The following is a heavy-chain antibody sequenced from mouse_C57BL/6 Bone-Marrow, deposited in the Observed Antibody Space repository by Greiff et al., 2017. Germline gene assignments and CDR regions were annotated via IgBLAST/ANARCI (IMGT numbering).Heavy chain of an antibody. CDR3: SRQVTTVLATKYFDV. J-gene: IGHJ1*03. V-gene: IGHV5-9*01. D-gene: IGHD1-1*01. Sequence: VKVVESGGGLVKPGGSLKLSCAASGFTFSSYTMSCVRQTPEKRLQWVAAITVGGGKAYYPDSVKGRFTISRDNDKNILYLQMSSLRSEDTALYYCSRQVTTVLATKYFDVWGTGTTVTVSS. CDR2: ITVGGGKA. CDR1: GFTFSSYT.